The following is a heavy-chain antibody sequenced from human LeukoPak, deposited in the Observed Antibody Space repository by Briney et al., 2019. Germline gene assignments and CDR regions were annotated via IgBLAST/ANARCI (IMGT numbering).Heavy chain of an antibody. CDR3: ARVVPAGGWFDP. Sequence: SGGSLRLSCAASGFTFSSYAMSWVRQAPGKGLEWVSAISGSGGSTYYADSVKGRFTISRDNSKNTLYLQMNSLRAEDTAVYYCARVVPAGGWFDPWGQGTLVTVSS. D-gene: IGHD2-2*01. V-gene: IGHV3-23*01. CDR2: ISGSGGST. CDR1: GFTFSSYA. J-gene: IGHJ5*02.